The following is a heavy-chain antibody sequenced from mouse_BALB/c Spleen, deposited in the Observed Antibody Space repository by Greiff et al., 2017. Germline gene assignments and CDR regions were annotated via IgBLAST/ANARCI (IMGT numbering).Heavy chain of an antibody. Sequence: EVQLQQSGPGLVKPSQSLSLTCTVTGYSITSDYVWNWIRQFPGNRLEWMGYISYSGSTSYNPSLKSRIAITRDTSKNQFFLQLNSVTTEDTATYYCARLGYPYAMDYWGQGTSVTVSS. CDR2: ISYSGST. J-gene: IGHJ4*01. CDR1: GYSITSDYV. D-gene: IGHD3-1*01. CDR3: ARLGYPYAMDY. V-gene: IGHV3-2*02.